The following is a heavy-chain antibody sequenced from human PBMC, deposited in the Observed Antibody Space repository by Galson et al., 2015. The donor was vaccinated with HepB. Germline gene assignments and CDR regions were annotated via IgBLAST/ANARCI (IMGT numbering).Heavy chain of an antibody. V-gene: IGHV3-33*01. Sequence: SLRLSCAASGFTFSSYGMHWVRQAPGKGLEWVAVIWYDGSNKYYADSVKGRFTISRDNSKNTLYLQMNSLRAEDTAVYYCARDSGGSSSSLDYWGQGTLVTVSS. CDR2: IWYDGSNK. D-gene: IGHD6-6*01. CDR1: GFTFSSYG. CDR3: ARDSGGSSSSLDY. J-gene: IGHJ4*02.